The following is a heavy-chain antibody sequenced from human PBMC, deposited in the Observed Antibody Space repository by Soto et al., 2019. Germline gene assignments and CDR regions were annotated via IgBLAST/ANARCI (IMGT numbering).Heavy chain of an antibody. J-gene: IGHJ5*02. Sequence: SDTLSLTCTVSGVSISGDYWSWILQPPGKGLEWIGYMYNTGSTVYNPSFKSRVTISVDTSKNQFSLKLSSVTAADTAVYYCARGRVVRGVITIWFDPWGQGTLVTVSS. CDR2: MYNTGST. CDR1: GVSISGDY. V-gene: IGHV4-59*12. CDR3: ARGRVVRGVITIWFDP. D-gene: IGHD3-10*01.